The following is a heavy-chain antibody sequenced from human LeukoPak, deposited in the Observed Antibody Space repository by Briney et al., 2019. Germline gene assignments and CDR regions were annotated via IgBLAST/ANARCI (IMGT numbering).Heavy chain of an antibody. CDR3: TTDYPNSGFETFDF. Sequence: GGSLRLSCAASGFTFSNAWMSWVRQAPGKGLEWVGRIKSKTDSGTTDYAAPVKGRFTISRDDSKNTLYLQMNSLKTEDTAVYYCTTDYPNSGFETFDFWGQGTLVTVSS. V-gene: IGHV3-15*01. CDR2: IKSKTDSGTT. D-gene: IGHD5-12*01. CDR1: GFTFSNAW. J-gene: IGHJ4*02.